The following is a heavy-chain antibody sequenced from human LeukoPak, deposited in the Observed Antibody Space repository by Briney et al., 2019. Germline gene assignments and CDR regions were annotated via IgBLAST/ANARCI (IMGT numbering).Heavy chain of an antibody. CDR1: GGSISSYY. CDR2: IYYSGST. CDR3: ARQGYSYGIDY. Sequence: PSETLSLTCTVSGGSISSYYWSWIRQPPGKGLEWIGYIYYSGSTNYNPSLKSRVTISVDTSKNQFSLTLSSVTAADTAVYYCARQGYSYGIDYWGQGTLVTVSS. V-gene: IGHV4-59*01. J-gene: IGHJ4*02. D-gene: IGHD5-18*01.